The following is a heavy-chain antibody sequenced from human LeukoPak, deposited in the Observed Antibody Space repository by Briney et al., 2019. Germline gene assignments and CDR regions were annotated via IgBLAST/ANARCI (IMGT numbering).Heavy chain of an antibody. V-gene: IGHV1-69*01. CDR2: VTPVFGTP. CDR1: GGSFSSYP. D-gene: IGHD6-13*01. Sequence: SVTVSCKASGGSFSSYPISWVRQAPGQGLQWMGGVTPVFGTPNYAQEFQGRVTLTADDSTNTAYMELNSLRSDDTAVYYCARGSASNWPVDIWGQGTLVIVSS. CDR3: ARGSASNWPVDI. J-gene: IGHJ4*02.